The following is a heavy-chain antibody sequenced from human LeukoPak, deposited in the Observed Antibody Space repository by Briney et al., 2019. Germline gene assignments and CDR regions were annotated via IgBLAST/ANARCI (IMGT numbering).Heavy chain of an antibody. CDR3: ARDGGRYCSGGSCYSLRAFDI. J-gene: IGHJ3*02. D-gene: IGHD2-15*01. V-gene: IGHV4-34*01. Sequence: PSETLSLTCAVYGGSLSGHLWSWIRQPPGRGLEWIGGINHSGGTNYNPSLKSRVTISVDTSKNQFSLKLSSVTAADTAVYYCARDGGRYCSGGSCYSLRAFDIWGQGTMVTVSS. CDR1: GGSLSGHL. CDR2: INHSGGT.